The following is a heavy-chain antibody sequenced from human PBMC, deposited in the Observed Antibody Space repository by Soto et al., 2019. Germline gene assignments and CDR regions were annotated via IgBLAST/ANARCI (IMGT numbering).Heavy chain of an antibody. J-gene: IGHJ4*02. V-gene: IGHV4-61*01. D-gene: IGHD1-26*01. CDR1: SGSVSSGSYY. CDR3: ARTGSGSYYVHFDY. Sequence: SETLSLTCTVSSGSVSSGSYYWTWIRQPPGKGLEWIGYIYYSGSTNYSPSPKSRVTISVDTSKNQFSLKLHSVTAADTAVYYCARTGSGSYYVHFDYWGQGTLVTVSS. CDR2: IYYSGST.